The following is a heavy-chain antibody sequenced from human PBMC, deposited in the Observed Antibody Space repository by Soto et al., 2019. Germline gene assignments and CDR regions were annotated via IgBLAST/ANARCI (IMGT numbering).Heavy chain of an antibody. V-gene: IGHV1-69*13. CDR2: IIPIFGTA. CDR3: AREVGAAADPGYYYYGMDV. D-gene: IGHD6-13*01. CDR1: GGTFSSYA. J-gene: IGHJ6*02. Sequence: ASVKVSCKASGGTFSSYAISWVRQAPGQGLEWMGGIIPIFGTANYAQKFQGRVTITADGSTSTAYMELSSLRSEDTAVYYCAREVGAAADPGYYYYGMDVWGQGTTVTVSS.